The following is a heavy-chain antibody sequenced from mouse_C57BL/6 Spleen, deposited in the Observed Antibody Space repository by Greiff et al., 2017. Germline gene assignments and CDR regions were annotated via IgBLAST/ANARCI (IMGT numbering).Heavy chain of an antibody. CDR2: IDPETGGT. V-gene: IGHV1-15*01. D-gene: IGHD2-3*01. CDR3: TRGDGNQ. J-gene: IGHJ4*01. Sequence: QVQLQQSGAELVRPGASVTLSCKASGYTFTGYEMHWVKQTPVHGLEWIGAIDPETGGTAYNQKFKGKAILTADKSSSPAYMELRSLTSEDSAVYYGTRGDGNQWGQGTSVTVSS. CDR1: GYTFTGYE.